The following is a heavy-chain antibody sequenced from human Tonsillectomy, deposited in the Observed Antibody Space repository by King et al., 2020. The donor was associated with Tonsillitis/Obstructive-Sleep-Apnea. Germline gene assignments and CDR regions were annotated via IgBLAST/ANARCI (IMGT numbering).Heavy chain of an antibody. V-gene: IGHV4-31*03. J-gene: IGHJ4*02. CDR3: ARTYYDFWSGNKYYFDY. CDR2: IYYSGST. Sequence: HVQLQESGPGLVKPSKTLSLTCTVSGGSISSGGYYWSWIRQHPGKGLEWIGYIYYSGSTYYNPSLKSRVTISVDTSKSQFSLKLSSVTAADTAVYYCARTYYDFWSGNKYYFDYWGQGTLVTVSS. D-gene: IGHD3-3*01. CDR1: GGSISSGGYY.